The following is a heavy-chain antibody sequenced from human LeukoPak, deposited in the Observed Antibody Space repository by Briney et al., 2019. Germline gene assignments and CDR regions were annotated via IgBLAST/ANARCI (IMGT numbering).Heavy chain of an antibody. CDR1: GFTFSNYW. Sequence: GGSLRLSCAASGFTFSNYWMSWVRQAPGKGLEWVASIKQDESDKYYVGSVKGRFTISRDNAKKSLCLRMNSLRAEDTAVYYCVKEFHSGYDYWFDPWGQGTLVTVSS. D-gene: IGHD5-12*01. J-gene: IGHJ5*02. CDR2: IKQDESDK. V-gene: IGHV3-7*01. CDR3: VKEFHSGYDYWFDP.